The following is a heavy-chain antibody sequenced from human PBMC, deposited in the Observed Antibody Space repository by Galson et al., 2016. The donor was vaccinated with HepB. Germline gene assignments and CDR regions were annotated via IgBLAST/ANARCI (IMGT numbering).Heavy chain of an antibody. V-gene: IGHV1-2*02. J-gene: IGHJ4*02. Sequence: SVKVSCKASGYTFTGYYMHWVRQAPGQGLEWMGWINPNSGGTNYAQKFQGRVTMTRDTSISTAYMELSRLISDDTAVYYCARDGAGITGTTDYFDYWGQGTLVTVSS. D-gene: IGHD1-7*01. CDR1: GYTFTGYY. CDR3: ARDGAGITGTTDYFDY. CDR2: INPNSGGT.